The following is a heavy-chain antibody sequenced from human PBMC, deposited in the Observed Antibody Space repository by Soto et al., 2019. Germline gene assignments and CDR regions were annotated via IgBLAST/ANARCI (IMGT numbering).Heavy chain of an antibody. J-gene: IGHJ4*02. CDR1: GFTFSSYA. CDR3: ARLYRQWLVIQWSYFDY. CDR2: ISYDGSNK. V-gene: IGHV3-30-3*01. Sequence: QVQLVESGGGVVQPGRSLRLSCAASGFTFSSYAMHWVRQAPGKGLEWVAVISYDGSNKYYADSVKGRFTISRDNSKNTLYLQMNSLRAENTAVYYCARLYRQWLVIQWSYFDYWGQGTLVTVSS. D-gene: IGHD6-19*01.